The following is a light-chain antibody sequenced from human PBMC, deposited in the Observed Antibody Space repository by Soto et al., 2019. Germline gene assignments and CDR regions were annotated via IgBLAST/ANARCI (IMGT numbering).Light chain of an antibody. CDR2: AAS. CDR3: QQHGSSPWT. V-gene: IGKV3-20*01. Sequence: LTQSPSSLSSSQGDRVTLSCRASQRITSYLAWYQQKPGQAPRILIYAASSRATGIPARFSGSGSGTDFTLTISRVEPEDFAVYFCQQHGSSPWTFGQGTKVDIK. J-gene: IGKJ1*01. CDR1: QRITSY.